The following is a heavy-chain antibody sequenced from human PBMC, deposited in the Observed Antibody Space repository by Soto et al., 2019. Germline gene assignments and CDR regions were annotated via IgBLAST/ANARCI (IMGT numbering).Heavy chain of an antibody. D-gene: IGHD2-15*01. CDR1: GGTFSSYT. J-gene: IGHJ3*01. V-gene: IGHV1-69*02. CDR2: IIPILGIA. Sequence: ASVKVSCKASGGTFSSYTISWVRQAPGQGLEWMGRIIPILGIANYAQKFQGRVTITADKSTSTAYMELSSLRSEDTAVYYCAIVYCCFTCVDTPQDAFYFWAQGTMVPGS. CDR3: AIVYCCFTCVDTPQDAFYF.